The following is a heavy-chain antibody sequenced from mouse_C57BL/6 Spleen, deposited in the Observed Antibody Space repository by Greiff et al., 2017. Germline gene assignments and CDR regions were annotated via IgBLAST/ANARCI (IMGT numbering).Heavy chain of an antibody. Sequence: VKLMESGPELVKPGASVKISCKASGYAFSSSWMNWVKQRPGKGLEWIGRIYPGDGDTNYNGKFKGKATLTADKSSSTAYMQLSSLTSEDSAVYFCAREDSYAMDYWGQGTSVTVSS. CDR1: GYAFSSSW. V-gene: IGHV1-82*01. J-gene: IGHJ4*01. CDR2: IYPGDGDT. CDR3: AREDSYAMDY.